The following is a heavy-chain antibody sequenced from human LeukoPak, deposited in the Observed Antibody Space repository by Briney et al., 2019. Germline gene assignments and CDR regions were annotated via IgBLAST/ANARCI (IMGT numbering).Heavy chain of an antibody. CDR2: LYNAGST. Sequence: PGGSLRLSCVASGFTVSNKYMSWVRQAPGKGLEWVSVLYNAGSTYYADSVKGRFTISRDNSKNTLYLQMYSLRAEDTAVYYCASLKGIFDYFDYWGQGILVTVYS. J-gene: IGHJ4*02. CDR1: GFTVSNKY. D-gene: IGHD2-15*01. CDR3: ASLKGIFDYFDY. V-gene: IGHV3-53*01.